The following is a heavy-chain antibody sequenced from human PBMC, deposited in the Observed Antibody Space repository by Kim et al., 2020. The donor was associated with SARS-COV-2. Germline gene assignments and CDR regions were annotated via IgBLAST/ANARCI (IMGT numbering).Heavy chain of an antibody. CDR2: ISWNSGSI. D-gene: IGHD3-3*01. CDR1: GFTFDDYA. CDR3: AKDGADTYYDFWSGNPAGYFDY. Sequence: GGSLRLSCAASGFTFDDYAMHWVRQAPGKGLEWVSGISWNSGSIGYADSVKGRFTISRDNAKNSLYLQMNSLRAEDTALYYCAKDGADTYYDFWSGNPAGYFDYWGQGTLVTVSS. J-gene: IGHJ4*02. V-gene: IGHV3-9*01.